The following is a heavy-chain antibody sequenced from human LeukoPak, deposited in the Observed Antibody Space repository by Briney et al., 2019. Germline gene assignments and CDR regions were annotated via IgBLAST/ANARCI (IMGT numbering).Heavy chain of an antibody. CDR3: ASRRIAVAGKIALGFDL. CDR2: IYHSGST. Sequence: PSGTLSLTCAVSGGSISSSNWWSWVRQPPGKGLEWIGEIYHSGSTNYNPSLKSRVTISVDTSKNQFSLKLSSVTAADSAVYYCASRRIAVAGKIALGFDLWGRGTLVTVSS. CDR1: GGSISSSNW. D-gene: IGHD6-19*01. J-gene: IGHJ2*01. V-gene: IGHV4-4*02.